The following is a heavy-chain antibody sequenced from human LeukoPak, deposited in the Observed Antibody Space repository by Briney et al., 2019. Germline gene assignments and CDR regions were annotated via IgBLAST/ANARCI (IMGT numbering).Heavy chain of an antibody. Sequence: PGGSLRLSCAASGFTFSSYAMSWVRQAPGKGLEWVSAISGSGGSTYYADSVKGRFTIPRDSSKNTLYLQMNSLRAEDTAVYYCAKVPTAGTPLPYYFDYWGQGTLVTVSS. CDR2: ISGSGGST. CDR3: AKVPTAGTPLPYYFDY. V-gene: IGHV3-23*01. J-gene: IGHJ4*02. CDR1: GFTFSSYA.